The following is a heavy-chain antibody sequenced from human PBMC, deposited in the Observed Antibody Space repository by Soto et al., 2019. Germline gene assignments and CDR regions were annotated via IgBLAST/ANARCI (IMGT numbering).Heavy chain of an antibody. Sequence: SETLSLTCTVSGGSISSSSYYWGWIRQPPGKGLEWIGSIYYSGSTYCNPSLKSRVTISVDTSKNQFSLKLSSVTAADTAVYYCARHAQNAFDIWGQGTMVTVSS. V-gene: IGHV4-39*01. CDR1: GGSISSSSYY. CDR3: ARHAQNAFDI. CDR2: IYYSGST. J-gene: IGHJ3*02.